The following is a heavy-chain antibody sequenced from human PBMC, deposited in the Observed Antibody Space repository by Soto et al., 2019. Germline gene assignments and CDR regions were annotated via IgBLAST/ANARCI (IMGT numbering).Heavy chain of an antibody. CDR1: GFTFSSYA. Sequence: LRLSCAASGFTFSSYAMSWVRQAPGKGLEWVSAISGGGGSTYYADSVKGRFTISRDNSKNTLYLQMNSLRAEDTAVYYCAYSSTPFDYWGQGTLVTVSS. D-gene: IGHD6-13*01. CDR3: AYSSTPFDY. J-gene: IGHJ4*02. V-gene: IGHV3-23*01. CDR2: ISGGGGST.